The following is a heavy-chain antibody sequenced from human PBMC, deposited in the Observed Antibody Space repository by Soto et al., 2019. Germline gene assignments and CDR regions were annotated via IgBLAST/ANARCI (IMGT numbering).Heavy chain of an antibody. D-gene: IGHD2-15*01. J-gene: IGHJ4*02. Sequence: ASVKVSCKASGYTFTSYGISWVRQAPGQGLEWMGWISAYNGNTNYAQELQGRVTMTTDTSTSTAYMELRSLRSDDTAVYYCARESYCSGGSCYHFDYWGQGTLVTVSS. V-gene: IGHV1-18*01. CDR1: GYTFTSYG. CDR3: ARESYCSGGSCYHFDY. CDR2: ISAYNGNT.